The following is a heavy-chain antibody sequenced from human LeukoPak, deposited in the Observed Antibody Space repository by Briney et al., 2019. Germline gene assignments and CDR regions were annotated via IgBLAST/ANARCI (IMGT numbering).Heavy chain of an antibody. Sequence: GGSLRLSCAASGFTFSSYAMSWVRQAPGKGLEWVSAISGSGGSTYYADSVKGRFTISRDNAKNSLYLQVNSLRAEDTAVYYCAREIGYYDYWGQGTLVTVSS. J-gene: IGHJ4*02. CDR3: AREIGYYDY. CDR2: ISGSGGST. CDR1: GFTFSSYA. D-gene: IGHD3-22*01. V-gene: IGHV3-23*01.